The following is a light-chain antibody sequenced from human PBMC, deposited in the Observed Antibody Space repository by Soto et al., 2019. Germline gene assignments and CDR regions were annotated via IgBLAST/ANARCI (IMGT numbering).Light chain of an antibody. Sequence: EVVMTQSPATLSVSPGERATLSCRASQSVNANLAWYQQKPGQAPRLIIHGASNRATGIPARFSGSGFGTEFILTISSLQSEDFAVYYCQQYNTWLWTFGQGTKVEI. CDR3: QQYNTWLWT. CDR1: QSVNAN. J-gene: IGKJ1*01. V-gene: IGKV3-15*01. CDR2: GAS.